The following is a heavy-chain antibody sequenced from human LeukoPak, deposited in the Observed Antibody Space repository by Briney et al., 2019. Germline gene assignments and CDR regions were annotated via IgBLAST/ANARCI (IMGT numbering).Heavy chain of an antibody. J-gene: IGHJ6*02. CDR2: IIPILGIA. D-gene: IGHD3-22*01. Sequence: ASVKVSCKASGGTFSSYAISWVRQAPGQGLEWMGRIIPILGIANYAQKFQGRVTITADKSTSTAYMELSSLRSEDTAVYYCARAPYYYDSSGYYYYGMDVWGQGTTVTVSS. CDR1: GGTFSSYA. V-gene: IGHV1-69*04. CDR3: ARAPYYYDSSGYYYYGMDV.